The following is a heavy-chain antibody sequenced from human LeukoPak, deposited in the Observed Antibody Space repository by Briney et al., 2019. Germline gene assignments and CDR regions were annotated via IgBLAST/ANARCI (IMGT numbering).Heavy chain of an antibody. J-gene: IGHJ6*03. V-gene: IGHV3-7*01. CDR1: GFTVSSNY. D-gene: IGHD6-19*01. CDR2: IKQDGSEK. CDR3: AKWLTQYHYFMDV. Sequence: GGSPRLSCAASGFTVSSNYMSWVRQAPGKGLEWVANIKQDGSEKDYVDSVKGRFTISRDNAKNSLYLQMNSLTAEDTAVYYCAKWLTQYHYFMDVWGKGTTVTVS.